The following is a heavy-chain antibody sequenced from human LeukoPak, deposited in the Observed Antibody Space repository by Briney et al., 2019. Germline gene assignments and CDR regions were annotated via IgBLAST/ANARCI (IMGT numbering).Heavy chain of an antibody. CDR1: GFTFSRYW. Sequence: PGGSLRLSCAASGFTFSRYWIHWVRQAPGKGLEWVSRINPDGSTTTYADSVKGRFTISRDNAKNTVYLQMNSLTAEDTAVYYCARDFAIMGAPDYWGQGTLVTVSS. J-gene: IGHJ4*02. CDR2: INPDGSTT. CDR3: ARDFAIMGAPDY. V-gene: IGHV3-74*01. D-gene: IGHD1-26*01.